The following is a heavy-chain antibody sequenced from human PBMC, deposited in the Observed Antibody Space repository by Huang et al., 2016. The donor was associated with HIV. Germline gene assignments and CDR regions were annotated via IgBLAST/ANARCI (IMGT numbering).Heavy chain of an antibody. Sequence: QVQLVASGGGVVQPGRSLRLSCAASGFVFSSYAMHWVRQAPGKGVEWLAVISIDGGNESYAHSVKGRFTMSRDNSKGTVYLQMNSLRPEDTAVYSCARTGSYYYGSGSYHFGDYWGQGTLVTVSS. V-gene: IGHV3-30-3*01. CDR2: ISIDGGNE. CDR1: GFVFSSYA. J-gene: IGHJ4*02. CDR3: ARTGSYYYGSGSYHFGDY. D-gene: IGHD3-10*01.